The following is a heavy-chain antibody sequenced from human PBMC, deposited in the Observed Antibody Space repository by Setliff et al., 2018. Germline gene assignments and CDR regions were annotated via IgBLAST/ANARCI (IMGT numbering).Heavy chain of an antibody. CDR2: IDPSGDTT. D-gene: IGHD3-10*01. Sequence: ASVKVSCKASGYTFTSYGISWVRQAPGQGLEWMGVIDPSGDTTSFAQRFQGRVSLTSDTSTTTIYMELSSLRSEDTAIYYCARGAWFGALTIGGWIDPWGQGTLVTVSS. V-gene: IGHV1-46*01. CDR1: GYTFTSYG. CDR3: ARGAWFGALTIGGWIDP. J-gene: IGHJ5*02.